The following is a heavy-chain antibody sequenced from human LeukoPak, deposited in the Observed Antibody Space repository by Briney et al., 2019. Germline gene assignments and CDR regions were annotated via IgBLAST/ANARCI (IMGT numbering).Heavy chain of an antibody. CDR2: MNPNSGNT. CDR3: ASYYYGSGSYYNVPVY. J-gene: IGHJ4*02. Sequence: GASVKVSCKASGYTFTSYDINWVRQATGQGLEWMGWMNPNSGNTGYAQKFQGRVTMTRNTSISTAYMELSSLRSWDTAVYYCASYYYGSGSYYNVPVYWGQGTLVTVSS. V-gene: IGHV1-8*01. D-gene: IGHD3-10*01. CDR1: GYTFTSYD.